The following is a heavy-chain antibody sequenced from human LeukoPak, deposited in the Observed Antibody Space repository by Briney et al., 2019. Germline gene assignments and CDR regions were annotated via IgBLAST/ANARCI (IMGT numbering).Heavy chain of an antibody. J-gene: IGHJ4*02. CDR2: IYYSGST. D-gene: IGHD5-18*01. V-gene: IGHV4-59*01. CDR3: ARAGDTAMVDY. CDR1: GGSISSYY. Sequence: SETLSLTCTVSGGSISSYYWSWIRQPPGKGLEWIGYIYYSGSTNYNPSLKSRVTISVDTSKNQFSLKLSSVTAADTAVYYCARAGDTAMVDYWGQGTLVTVSS.